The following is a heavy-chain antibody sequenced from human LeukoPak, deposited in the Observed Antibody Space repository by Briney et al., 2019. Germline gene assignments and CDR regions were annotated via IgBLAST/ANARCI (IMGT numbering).Heavy chain of an antibody. V-gene: IGHV3-7*01. Sequence: GGSLRLSCAASGFTFSSYCMSWVRQAPGKGLEWVAYIKQDGSEKYYVDSVKGRFTISRDNAKNSLYLQMNSLRAEDTAVYYCARDDGVYTRGGDLDYWGRGTLVTVSS. CDR3: ARDDGVYTRGGDLDY. J-gene: IGHJ4*02. CDR1: GFTFSSYC. D-gene: IGHD4-17*01. CDR2: IKQDGSEK.